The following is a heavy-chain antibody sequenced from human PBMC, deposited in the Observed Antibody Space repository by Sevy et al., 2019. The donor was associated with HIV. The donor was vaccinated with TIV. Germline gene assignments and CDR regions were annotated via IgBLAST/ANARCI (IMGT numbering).Heavy chain of an antibody. CDR2: MNPNSGNT. CDR3: XRGRTYYYDSSGYYPFYYYYYYMDV. V-gene: IGHV1-8*01. Sequence: ASVKVSCKASGYTFTSYDINWVRQATGQGLEWMGWMNPNSGNTGYAQKFQGRVTMTRNTSISTAYMELSSLRSEDTAVXXXXRGRTYYYDSSGYYPFYYYYYYMDVWGKGTTVTVSS. D-gene: IGHD3-22*01. J-gene: IGHJ6*03. CDR1: GYTFTSYD.